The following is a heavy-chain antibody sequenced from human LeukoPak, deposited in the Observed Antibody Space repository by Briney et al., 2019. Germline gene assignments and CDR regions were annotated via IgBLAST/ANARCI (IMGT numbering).Heavy chain of an antibody. V-gene: IGHV4-39*07. D-gene: IGHD3-22*01. CDR3: ARVYYHSVVDSCFDY. J-gene: IGHJ4*02. CDR1: GGSISNSSYY. Sequence: SETLSLTCTVSGGSISNSSYYWGWIRQPPGKGLEWIGNIYYSGSTYYNPSLKSRVTISVDTSKNQFSLKLSSVTAADTAVYYCARVYYHSVVDSCFDYWGQGTLVTVSS. CDR2: IYYSGST.